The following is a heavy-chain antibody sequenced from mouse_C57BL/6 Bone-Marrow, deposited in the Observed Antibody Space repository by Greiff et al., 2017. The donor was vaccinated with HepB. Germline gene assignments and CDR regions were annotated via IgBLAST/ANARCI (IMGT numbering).Heavy chain of an antibody. J-gene: IGHJ1*03. V-gene: IGHV1-69*01. CDR2: IDPSDSYT. D-gene: IGHD2-3*01. CDR3: ASDGYSLYWYFDV. Sequence: VQLQQPGAELVMPGASVKLSCKASGYTFTSYWMHWVKQRPGRGLEWIGEIDPSDSYTNYNQKFKGKSTLTVDKSSSTAYMQLSSLTSEDSAVYYCASDGYSLYWYFDVWGTGTTVTVSS. CDR1: GYTFTSYW.